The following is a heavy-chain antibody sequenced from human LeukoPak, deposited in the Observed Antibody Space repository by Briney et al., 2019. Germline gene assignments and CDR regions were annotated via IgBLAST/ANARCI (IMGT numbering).Heavy chain of an antibody. CDR2: IYHSGST. CDR1: GYSISSGYY. J-gene: IGHJ4*02. CDR3: ARLEWELPRGGWYFDY. D-gene: IGHD1-26*01. Sequence: SETLSLTCAVSGYSISSGYYWGWIRPPPGKGLEWIGSIYHSGSTYYNPSLKSRVTISGDTAKNQFSLKLSSVTAADTAVYYCARLEWELPRGGWYFDYWGQGTLVTVSS. V-gene: IGHV4-38-2*01.